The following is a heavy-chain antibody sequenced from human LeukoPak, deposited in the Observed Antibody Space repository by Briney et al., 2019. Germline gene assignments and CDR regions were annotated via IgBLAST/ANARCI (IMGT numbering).Heavy chain of an antibody. V-gene: IGHV1-18*01. J-gene: IGHJ4*02. CDR1: GGTFSSYA. Sequence: ASVKVSCKASGGTFSSYAISWVRQAPGQGLEWMGWISGYNGNTNYAQKLQGRVTMTTDTSTSTAYMELRSLKSDDTAVYYCAREDIVATHWGQGSLVTVSS. D-gene: IGHD5-12*01. CDR3: AREDIVATH. CDR2: ISGYNGNT.